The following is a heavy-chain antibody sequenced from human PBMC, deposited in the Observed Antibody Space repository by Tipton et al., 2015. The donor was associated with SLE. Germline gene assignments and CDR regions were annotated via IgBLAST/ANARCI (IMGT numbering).Heavy chain of an antibody. CDR1: GGSFSGYH. J-gene: IGHJ4*02. Sequence: TLSLTCAVYGGSFSGYHWTWIRQPPGQGLEWIGEIADTGSPNYNPSLKSRVTISLGTSKSQFSLILNSLTAADTAVYYCARSPVDYWNGYSAWGQGTLVAVSS. V-gene: IGHV4-34*01. D-gene: IGHD3-3*01. CDR2: IADTGSP. CDR3: ARSPVDYWNGYSA.